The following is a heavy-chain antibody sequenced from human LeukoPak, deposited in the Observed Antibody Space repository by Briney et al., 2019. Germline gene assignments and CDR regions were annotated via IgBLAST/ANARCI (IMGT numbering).Heavy chain of an antibody. CDR2: IKSKTDGGTT. Sequence: GRSLRLSCAASGFNFREYAIHWVRQAPGKGLEWVGRIKSKTDGGTTDYAAPVKGRFTISRDDSKNTLYLQMNSLKTEDTAVYYCTFRSPRGVITTTVDYWGQGTLVTVSS. D-gene: IGHD3-10*01. CDR3: TFRSPRGVITTTVDY. V-gene: IGHV3-15*01. CDR1: GFNFREYA. J-gene: IGHJ4*02.